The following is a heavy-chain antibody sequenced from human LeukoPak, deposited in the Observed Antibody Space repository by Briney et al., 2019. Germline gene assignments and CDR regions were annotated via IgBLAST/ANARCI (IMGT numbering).Heavy chain of an antibody. CDR2: IFSDGKI. V-gene: IGHV4-4*07. CDR1: GDSTIYNY. Sequence: SETLSLTCSVSGDSTIYNYWSWIRQPAGKGLEWIGHIFSDGKINYSPSLESRVTMSVDNAKNQFSLRLSSVTAADTAVYYCARGPGVFGRIWYMDVWGQGTTVSVSS. D-gene: IGHD3-3*01. J-gene: IGHJ6*03. CDR3: ARGPGVFGRIWYMDV.